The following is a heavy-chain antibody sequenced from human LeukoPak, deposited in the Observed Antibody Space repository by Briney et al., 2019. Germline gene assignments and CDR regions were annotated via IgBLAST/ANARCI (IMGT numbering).Heavy chain of an antibody. Sequence: ASVKVSCKASGYIFTSYDINWVRQAPGQGLEWMGWINPNSGGTNYAQKFQGRVTMTRDTSISTAYMELSRLRSDDTAVYYCARDKQWLVDGSDYYYYMDVWGKGTTVTVSS. D-gene: IGHD6-19*01. V-gene: IGHV1-2*02. CDR2: INPNSGGT. J-gene: IGHJ6*03. CDR1: GYIFTSYD. CDR3: ARDKQWLVDGSDYYYYMDV.